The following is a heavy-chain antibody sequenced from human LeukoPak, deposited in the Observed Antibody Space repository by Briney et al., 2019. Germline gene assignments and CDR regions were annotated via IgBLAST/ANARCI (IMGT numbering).Heavy chain of an antibody. J-gene: IGHJ4*02. CDR1: GFNFDDYA. V-gene: IGHV3-9*01. CDR3: AKAGCSSPTCYANY. Sequence: GGSLRLSCAASGFNFDDYAMHWVRQVPGKGLEWVSSISWNGSGIDYADSVRGRFTISRDDAQDSLYLQMNNVRGDDSALYYCAKAGCSSPTCYANYWGQGTLVTVSS. D-gene: IGHD2-2*01. CDR2: ISWNGSGI.